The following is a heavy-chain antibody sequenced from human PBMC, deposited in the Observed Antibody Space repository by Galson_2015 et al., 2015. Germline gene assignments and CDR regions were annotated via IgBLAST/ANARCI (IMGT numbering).Heavy chain of an antibody. Sequence: SLRLSCAASGFTFTNAWMSWVRQAPGKGLEWVGRIKSNVAGGTTDYAAPVKGRFTISRDDAANAVYLQMTSLKTEDTAVYYCATIIPHVFGDYVIYWGQGTLVPVSS. D-gene: IGHD4-17*01. J-gene: IGHJ4*02. CDR2: IKSNVAGGTT. CDR1: GFTFTNAW. V-gene: IGHV3-15*01. CDR3: ATIIPHVFGDYVIY.